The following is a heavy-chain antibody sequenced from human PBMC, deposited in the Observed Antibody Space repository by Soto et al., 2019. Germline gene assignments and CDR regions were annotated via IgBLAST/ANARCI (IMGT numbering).Heavy chain of an antibody. Sequence: QVQLQESGPGLVKPSQTLSLTCTVSGGSISSGDYYWSWIRQPPGKGLEWIGYIYYSGSTYYNPSLKSRVTISVDTSKNQFSLKLSSVTAADTAVYYCARAVSGDDFWSGYYNYFDYWGQGTLVTVSS. D-gene: IGHD3-3*01. CDR2: IYYSGST. J-gene: IGHJ4*02. CDR1: GGSISSGDYY. V-gene: IGHV4-30-4*01. CDR3: ARAVSGDDFWSGYYNYFDY.